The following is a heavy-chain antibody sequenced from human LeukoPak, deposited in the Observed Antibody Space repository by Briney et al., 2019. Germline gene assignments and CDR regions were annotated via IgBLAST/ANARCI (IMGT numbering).Heavy chain of an antibody. J-gene: IGHJ4*02. D-gene: IGHD3-16*01. CDR2: IYYSGST. V-gene: IGHV4-39*01. CDR3: ASKPGPRLGGSHCDY. CDR1: GGPISSSSYY. Sequence: SETLSLTCTVSGGPISSSSYYWGWIRQPPGKGLEWIGSIYYSGSTYYNPSLKSRVTISVDTSKNQFSLKLSSVTAADTAVYYCASKPGPRLGGSHCDYWGQGTLVTVSS.